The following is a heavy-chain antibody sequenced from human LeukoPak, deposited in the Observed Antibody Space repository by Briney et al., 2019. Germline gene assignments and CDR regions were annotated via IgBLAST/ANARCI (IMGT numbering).Heavy chain of an antibody. V-gene: IGHV3-30*02. Sequence: GGSLRLSCAASRFSFSSYGMHWVRQAPGKGLEWVAYLQYDRTNVQYADSVRGRFTIPRDNSKNILYLQMNSLRAEDTAVYYCARVPQYSYGYFDYWGQGTLVTVSS. CDR3: ARVPQYSYGYFDY. J-gene: IGHJ4*02. CDR1: RFSFSSYG. D-gene: IGHD5-18*01. CDR2: LQYDRTNV.